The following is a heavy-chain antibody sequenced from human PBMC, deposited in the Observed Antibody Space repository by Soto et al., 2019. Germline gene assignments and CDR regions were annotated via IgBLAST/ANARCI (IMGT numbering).Heavy chain of an antibody. D-gene: IGHD3-22*01. CDR3: ATGQRGPYYYDSSGYLFDY. CDR1: GYTLTELS. CDR2: FDPEDGET. V-gene: IGHV1-24*01. J-gene: IGHJ4*02. Sequence: ASVKVSCKVSGYTLTELSMHWVRQAPGKGLEWMGGFDPEDGETIYAQKFQGRVTMTEDTSTDTAYMELSSLRSEDTSVYYCATGQRGPYYYDSSGYLFDYWGQGTLVTVSS.